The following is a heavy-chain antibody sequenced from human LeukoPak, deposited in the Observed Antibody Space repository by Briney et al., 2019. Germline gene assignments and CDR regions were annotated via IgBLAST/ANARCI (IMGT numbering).Heavy chain of an antibody. CDR1: GFTFDDYA. V-gene: IGHV3-9*01. D-gene: IGHD3-10*01. CDR2: ISWNSGSI. CDR3: ARSRVTMVRGVIITGYFDY. J-gene: IGHJ4*02. Sequence: GRSLRLSCAASGFTFDDYALHWVRQAPGKGLEWVSGISWNSGSIGYADSVKGRFTISRDNAKNSLYLQMNSLRAEDTALYYCARSRVTMVRGVIITGYFDYWGQGTLVTVSS.